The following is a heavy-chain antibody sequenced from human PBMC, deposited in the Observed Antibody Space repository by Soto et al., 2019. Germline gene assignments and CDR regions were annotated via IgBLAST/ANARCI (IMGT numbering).Heavy chain of an antibody. D-gene: IGHD4-17*01. CDR2: IIPILGIA. V-gene: IGHV1-69*02. Sequence: QVQLVHSGAEVKKPGSSVKVSCKASGGTFSSYTISWVRQAPGQGLEWMGRIIPILGIANYAQKFQGRVTITADKSTSTAYMELSSRRSEDTAVYYCARGLDAGHYSYYYYYYYMDVWGKGTTVTVSS. J-gene: IGHJ6*03. CDR1: GGTFSSYT. CDR3: ARGLDAGHYSYYYYYYYMDV.